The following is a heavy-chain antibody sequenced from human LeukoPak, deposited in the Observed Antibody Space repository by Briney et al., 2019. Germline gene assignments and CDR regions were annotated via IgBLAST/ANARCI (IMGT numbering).Heavy chain of an antibody. CDR3: AISTGYYEGPDY. V-gene: IGHV3-74*01. CDR2: INSDGSST. CDR1: GFTFDDYA. D-gene: IGHD3-9*01. Sequence: SGRSLRLSCAASGFTFDDYAMHWVRQAPGKGLEWVSRINSDGSSTSYADSVKGRFTISRDNAKNTLYLQMNSLRAEDTAVYYCAISTGYYEGPDYWGQGTLVTVSS. J-gene: IGHJ4*02.